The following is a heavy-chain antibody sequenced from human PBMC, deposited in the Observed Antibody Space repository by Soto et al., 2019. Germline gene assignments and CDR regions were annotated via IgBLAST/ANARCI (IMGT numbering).Heavy chain of an antibody. D-gene: IGHD5-18*01. CDR1: GYTFTSYG. Sequence: QVQLVQSGAEVKKPGASVKVSSKASGYTFTSYGISWVRQAPGQGLEWMGWISAYNGNTNYAQKLQGRVTMTTDTXTXTAYKELRSLRSDDTAVYYCARDQFDSYGPKGGLDYWGQGTLVTVSS. CDR2: ISAYNGNT. J-gene: IGHJ4*02. V-gene: IGHV1-18*01. CDR3: ARDQFDSYGPKGGLDY.